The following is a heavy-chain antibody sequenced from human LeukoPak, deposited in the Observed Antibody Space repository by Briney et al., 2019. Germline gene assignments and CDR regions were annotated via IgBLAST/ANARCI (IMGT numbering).Heavy chain of an antibody. CDR2: ISTSSSYI. CDR3: LRGDRRDY. V-gene: IGHV3-21*06. CDR1: GFTLSTYN. Sequence: GGSLRLSCAASGFTLSTYNMKWVRQAPRKGLEWVSSISTSSSYIYYADSVKGRFIISRDNAKDSLYLQMNSLRVEDTAVYYCLRGDRRDYWGQGTLVTVSS. J-gene: IGHJ4*02.